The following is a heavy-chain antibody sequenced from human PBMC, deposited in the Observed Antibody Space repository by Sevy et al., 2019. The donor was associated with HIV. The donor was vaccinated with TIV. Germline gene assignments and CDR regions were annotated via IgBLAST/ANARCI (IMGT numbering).Heavy chain of an antibody. D-gene: IGHD2-21*01. CDR1: GFTFSDHY. Sequence: GGSLRLSCAASGFTFSDHYVDWVRQAPGKGLEWIGRIRNRPNSYTTEYAASVEGRFTISRDDSRNSRDLQRNSLKTEDSAVYYCVRGPNCGVGGCQQISPYCLDVWGKGATVTVSS. CDR3: VRGPNCGVGGCQQISPYCLDV. V-gene: IGHV3-72*01. CDR2: IRNRPNSYTT. J-gene: IGHJ6*03.